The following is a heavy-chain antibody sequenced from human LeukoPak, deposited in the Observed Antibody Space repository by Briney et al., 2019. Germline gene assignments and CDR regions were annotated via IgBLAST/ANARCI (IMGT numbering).Heavy chain of an antibody. Sequence: ASVKVSCKASGYTFTSYYMHWVRQAPGQGLEWMGWINPNSGGTNYAQKFQGRVTMTRDTSISTAYMELSRLRSDDTAVYYCARARSVTTGWFDPWGQGTLVTVSS. CDR3: ARARSVTTGWFDP. CDR2: INPNSGGT. V-gene: IGHV1-2*02. D-gene: IGHD4-17*01. J-gene: IGHJ5*02. CDR1: GYTFTSYY.